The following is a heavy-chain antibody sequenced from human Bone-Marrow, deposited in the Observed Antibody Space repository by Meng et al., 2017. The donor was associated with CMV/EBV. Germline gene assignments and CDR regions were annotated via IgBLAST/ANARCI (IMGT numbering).Heavy chain of an antibody. Sequence: GESLNISCKASGLIFSDYWMNWVRQVPGKGLEWVATVKPDGSEEFYVDSVKGRLTISRDNAKNSLYLQMNSLRAEDTSVYYCATDDGSYWGQGTLVTVSS. CDR3: ATDDGSY. CDR2: VKPDGSEE. D-gene: IGHD2-2*03. CDR1: GLIFSDYW. J-gene: IGHJ4*02. V-gene: IGHV3-7*01.